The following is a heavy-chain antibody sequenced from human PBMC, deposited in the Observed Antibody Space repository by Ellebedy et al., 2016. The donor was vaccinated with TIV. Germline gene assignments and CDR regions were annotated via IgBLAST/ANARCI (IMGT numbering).Heavy chain of an antibody. CDR2: IKQDGSEK. Sequence: GGSLRLSXAASGFTFRNYWMNWVRQAPGKGLEWVANIKQDGSEKKYVDSVKGRFTISRDNAKNSLYLQMNSLRAEDTAVYYCARTTMLQGVIISPIILFDYWGQGTLVTVSS. D-gene: IGHD3-10*01. CDR1: GFTFRNYW. V-gene: IGHV3-7*01. J-gene: IGHJ4*02. CDR3: ARTTMLQGVIISPIILFDY.